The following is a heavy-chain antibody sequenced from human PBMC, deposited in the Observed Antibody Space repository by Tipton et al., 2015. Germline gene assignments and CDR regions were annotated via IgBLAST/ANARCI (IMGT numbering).Heavy chain of an antibody. CDR3: ARDLEHGMDV. D-gene: IGHD5-24*01. CDR1: SGSISRSY. CDR2: ISYTDGA. V-gene: IGHV4-59*01. J-gene: IGHJ6*02. Sequence: TLSLTCTVSSGSISRSYWSWIRQPPGKGLEWIGYISYTDGAHYNPALKSRVTISVDTSKNQFSLTLNSVAAADTAVYYCARDLEHGMDVWGHGTTVTVSS.